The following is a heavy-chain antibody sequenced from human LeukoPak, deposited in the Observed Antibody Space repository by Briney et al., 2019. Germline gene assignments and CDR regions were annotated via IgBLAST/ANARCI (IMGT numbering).Heavy chain of an antibody. V-gene: IGHV3-21*01. CDR3: ARDGYNWNDGGGFDY. Sequence: GGSLRLSCAASGFTFSNAWMSWVRQAPGKGLEWVSSISSSSSYIYYADSVKGRFTISRDNAKNSLYLQMNSLRAEDTAVYYCARDGYNWNDGGGFDYWGQGTLVTVSS. CDR2: ISSSSSYI. J-gene: IGHJ4*02. CDR1: GFTFSNAW. D-gene: IGHD1-1*01.